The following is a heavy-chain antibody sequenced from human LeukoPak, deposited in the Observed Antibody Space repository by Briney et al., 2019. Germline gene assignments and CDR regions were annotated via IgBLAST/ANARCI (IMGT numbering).Heavy chain of an antibody. CDR2: INPNSGGT. CDR3: ARVYFGSSYSSGWSFDP. V-gene: IGHV1-2*06. CDR1: GYTFTGYY. Sequence: ASVKVSCKASGYTFTGYYMHWVRQAPGQGLEWMGRINPNSGGTNYAQKFQGRVTMTRDTSISTAYMELSRLSSDDTAVYYCARVYFGSSYSSGWSFDPWGQGTLVTVSS. D-gene: IGHD6-19*01. J-gene: IGHJ5*02.